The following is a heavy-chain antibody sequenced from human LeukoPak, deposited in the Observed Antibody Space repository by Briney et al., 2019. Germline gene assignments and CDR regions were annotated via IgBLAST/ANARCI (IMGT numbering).Heavy chain of an antibody. D-gene: IGHD3-22*01. CDR2: ISSSGSTI. V-gene: IGHV3-48*03. J-gene: IGHJ6*03. Sequence: GGSLRLSCAASGFTFSSYEMNWVRQAPGKGLEWVSYISSSGSTIYYADSVKGRFTISRDNAKNSLYLQMNSLRAEDTAVYYCARVPRITMIVVANLYYYYYMDVWGKGTTVTISS. CDR3: ARVPRITMIVVANLYYYYYMDV. CDR1: GFTFSSYE.